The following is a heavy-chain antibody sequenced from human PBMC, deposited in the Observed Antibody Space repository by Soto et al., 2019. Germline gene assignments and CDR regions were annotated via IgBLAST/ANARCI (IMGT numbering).Heavy chain of an antibody. CDR3: AREPVARIWFDP. CDR1: GYTFTSYG. J-gene: IGHJ5*02. CDR2: INSYNGNT. V-gene: IGHV1-18*01. Sequence: ASVKVSCKASGYTFTSYGISWVRQAPGQGLEWMGWINSYNGNTNYAQKLQGRVTMTTDTSTSTAYMELRSLRSDDTAVYYCAREPVARIWFDPWGQGTLVTVSS. D-gene: IGHD6-19*01.